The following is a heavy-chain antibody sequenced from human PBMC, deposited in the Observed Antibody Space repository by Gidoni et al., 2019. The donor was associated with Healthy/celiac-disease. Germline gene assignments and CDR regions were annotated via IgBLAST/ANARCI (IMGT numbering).Heavy chain of an antibody. D-gene: IGHD6-19*01. J-gene: IGHJ4*02. CDR1: GGSSSSYY. V-gene: IGHV4-59*08. CDR2: IYYSGST. CDR3: ARHRSSGWYVSYYFDY. Sequence: QVQLQESGPGLGKQSATRSLTSTDSGGSSSSYYWSWIRQPPGKGLEVIVYIYYSGSTIYNPPLQCRVTISVATSKNQFSLSLSSVTAADTAVYYCARHRSSGWYVSYYFDYWGQGTLVTVSS.